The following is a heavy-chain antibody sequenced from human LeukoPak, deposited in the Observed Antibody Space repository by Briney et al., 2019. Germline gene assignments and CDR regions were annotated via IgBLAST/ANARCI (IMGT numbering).Heavy chain of an antibody. CDR3: ARSVAKVGHYYYYSMDV. Sequence: PGGSLRLSCAASGFTVSSDYMSWVRQAPGKGLEWVSVIYSGDTTYYADSVKGRFTISRDNSKNTLFLQMNSLRAEDTAVYYCARSVAKVGHYYYYSMDVWGQGTTVTVSS. J-gene: IGHJ6*02. CDR2: IYSGDTT. V-gene: IGHV3-53*01. D-gene: IGHD5/OR15-5a*01. CDR1: GFTVSSDY.